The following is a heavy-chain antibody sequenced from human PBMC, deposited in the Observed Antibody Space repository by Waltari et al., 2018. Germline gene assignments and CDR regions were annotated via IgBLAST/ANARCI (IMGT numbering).Heavy chain of an antibody. CDR1: GGSISSYY. V-gene: IGHV4-4*07. Sequence: QVQLQESGPGLVKPSETLSLTCTVSGGSISSYYWRWIRQPAGKGLEWIGRIYTSGSTNYNPSLKSRVTMSVDTSKNQFSLKLSSVTAADTAVYYCARDLVFGYCSGGSCPKRIGYMDVWGKGTTVTISS. D-gene: IGHD2-15*01. CDR3: ARDLVFGYCSGGSCPKRIGYMDV. CDR2: IYTSGST. J-gene: IGHJ6*03.